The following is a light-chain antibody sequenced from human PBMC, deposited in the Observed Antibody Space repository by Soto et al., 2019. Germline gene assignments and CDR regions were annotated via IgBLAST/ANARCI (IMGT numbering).Light chain of an antibody. Sequence: QSVLTQPASVSGSAGQSITISCTGTSSDVGGYNYVSWYQQHPGKAPKLMIYDVSNRPSGVSNRFSGSKSGNTASLTISGLQAEDEADYYYSSYTSSSPDVFGTGTKVTVL. CDR1: SSDVGGYNY. J-gene: IGLJ1*01. CDR2: DVS. V-gene: IGLV2-14*01. CDR3: SSYTSSSPDV.